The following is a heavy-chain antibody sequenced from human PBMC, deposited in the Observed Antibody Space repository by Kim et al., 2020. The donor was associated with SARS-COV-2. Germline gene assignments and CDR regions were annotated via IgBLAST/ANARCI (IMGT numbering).Heavy chain of an antibody. J-gene: IGHJ4*02. CDR3: ATGALDY. V-gene: IGHV3-7*01. CDR2: GSET. Sequence: GSETYYVDSVKGRFTISRDNAQNSVYLQMNSLRAEDTAVYYCATGALDYWGQGILVTVSS.